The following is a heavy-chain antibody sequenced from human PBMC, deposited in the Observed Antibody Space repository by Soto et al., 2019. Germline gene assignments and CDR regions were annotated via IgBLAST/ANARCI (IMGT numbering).Heavy chain of an antibody. J-gene: IGHJ4*02. V-gene: IGHV3-30*03. CDR1: GFSFSNYG. Sequence: GGSLRLSCAASGFSFSNYGMHWVRQAPGKGLEWVAVISYDGSTKYYADSVKGRFTISRDSSKNTLYLQMNSLRAEDTAVYYCARGVNYDIWRAYSYWGQGTQVTVSS. D-gene: IGHD3-3*01. CDR3: ARGVNYDIWRAYSY. CDR2: ISYDGSTK.